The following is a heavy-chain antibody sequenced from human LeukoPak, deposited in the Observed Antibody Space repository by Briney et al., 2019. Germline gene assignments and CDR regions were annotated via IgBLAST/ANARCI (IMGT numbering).Heavy chain of an antibody. D-gene: IGHD3-22*01. CDR1: GGTFSNYA. CDR3: ASLYDSSGDY. Sequence: SVKVSCKVSGGTFSNYAITWVRQAPGEGLEWMGAIVPVFDTANSARKFQGRIRITADESTSTAYMELSSLRSDDTAVYYRASLYDSSGDYWGQGTLVTVSS. CDR2: IVPVFDTA. V-gene: IGHV1-69*13. J-gene: IGHJ4*02.